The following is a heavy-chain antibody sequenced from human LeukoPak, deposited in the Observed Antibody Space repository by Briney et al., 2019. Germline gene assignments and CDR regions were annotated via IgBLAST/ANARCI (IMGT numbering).Heavy chain of an antibody. Sequence: AGSLRLSCAASGFTFSSYEMTWVRQAPGKGLELVSTIGSSASDTNYADSVKGRFTISRDNSKNSLYLQMKSLRAEDTAVYYCAKYYYTSGSSGGRVFDYWGQGTLVTVSS. V-gene: IGHV3-23*01. CDR1: GFTFSSYE. D-gene: IGHD3-10*01. CDR3: AKYYYTSGSSGGRVFDY. J-gene: IGHJ4*02. CDR2: IGSSASDT.